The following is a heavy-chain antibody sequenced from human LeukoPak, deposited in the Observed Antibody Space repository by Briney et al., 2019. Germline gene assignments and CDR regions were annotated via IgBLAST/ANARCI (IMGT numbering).Heavy chain of an antibody. CDR2: TYYRSKWYN. J-gene: IGHJ4*02. D-gene: IGHD2-2*01. Sequence: SQTLSLTCVISGDSVSSNSAAWNWIRQSPSRGLEWLGRTYYRSKWYNDYAVSVKSQITIKPDTSKNQFSLQMNSVTPEDTAVYYCARDWCNDTSCYGFVYWGQGTPVTVSS. CDR3: ARDWCNDTSCYGFVY. V-gene: IGHV6-1*01. CDR1: GDSVSSNSAA.